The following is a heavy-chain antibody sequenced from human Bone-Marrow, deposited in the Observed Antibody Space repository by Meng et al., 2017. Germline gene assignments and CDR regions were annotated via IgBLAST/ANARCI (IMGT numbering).Heavy chain of an antibody. D-gene: IGHD2-21*02. CDR2: ISAYTGHT. CDR3: ARARAAYCGGDCYQIDAFDI. V-gene: IGHV1-18*01. Sequence: SVKVSCKASGYTFTSYGITWVRQAPGQGLEWMGWISAYTGHTNYAQMVQGRVIMTKDTSTSTVYMELRSLRSDDTAVYYCARARAAYCGGDCYQIDAFDIWGQGTVVTVSS. CDR1: GYTFTSYG. J-gene: IGHJ3*02.